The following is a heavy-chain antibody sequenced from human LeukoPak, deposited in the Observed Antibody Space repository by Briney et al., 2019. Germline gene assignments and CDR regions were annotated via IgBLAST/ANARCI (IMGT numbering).Heavy chain of an antibody. D-gene: IGHD2-21*01. CDR1: GFTFSIYA. CDR2: IGDSGGRT. V-gene: IGHV3-23*01. Sequence: GGSLRLSCAASGFTFSIYAMTWVRQAPGKGLEWVSGIGDSGGRTYYADSVRGRFTISRDNSENTLYLQMNTLRVDDTAMYYCARGIASHDFFSRGEWGQGTLVTVSS. CDR3: ARGIASHDFFSRGE. J-gene: IGHJ4*02.